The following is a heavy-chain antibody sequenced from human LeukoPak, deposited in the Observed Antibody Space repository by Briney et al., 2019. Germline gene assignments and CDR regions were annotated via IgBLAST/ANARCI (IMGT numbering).Heavy chain of an antibody. V-gene: IGHV1-2*02. D-gene: IGHD6-19*01. CDR3: ARIGGSSGWYRFDY. Sequence: VASVKVSCKASGYTFTGYYMHWVRQAPGQGLEWMGWINPNSGGTNYAQKFQGRVTMTRDTSISTAYMELSRLRSDDTAVYYCARIGGSSGWYRFDYWGQGTLVTVSS. J-gene: IGHJ4*02. CDR2: INPNSGGT. CDR1: GYTFTGYY.